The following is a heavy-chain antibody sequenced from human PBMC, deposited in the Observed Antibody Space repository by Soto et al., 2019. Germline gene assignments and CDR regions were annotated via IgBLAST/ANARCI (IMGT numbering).Heavy chain of an antibody. CDR1: GFTFSSYW. D-gene: IGHD5-12*01. Sequence: GGSLRLSCAASGFTFSSYWIHWVRQAPGKGLVWVSRINSDGSSTSYADSVKGRFTISRDNAKNTLYLQMNSLRAEDTAVYYCARAYHSGYGGLFDYWGQGTLVTGSS. V-gene: IGHV3-74*01. CDR2: INSDGSST. J-gene: IGHJ4*02. CDR3: ARAYHSGYGGLFDY.